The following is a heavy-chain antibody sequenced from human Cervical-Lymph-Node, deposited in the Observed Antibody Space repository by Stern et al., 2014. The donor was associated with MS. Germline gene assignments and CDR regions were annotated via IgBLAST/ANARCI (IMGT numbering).Heavy chain of an antibody. CDR3: ARGARYSDSSGYYFYFDY. CDR2: IYYTGSG. D-gene: IGHD3-22*01. J-gene: IGHJ4*02. V-gene: IGHV4-31*03. Sequence: VQLVESGPGLVKPSQTLPLTCTVSGGSINSGGYYWSWIRQYPGKGLEWIGYIYYTGSGYYDPSLKSRLSMSIDTSKNQFSLNLNSVTAADTAVYYCARGARYSDSSGYYFYFDYWGQGTLVTVSS. CDR1: GGSINSGGYY.